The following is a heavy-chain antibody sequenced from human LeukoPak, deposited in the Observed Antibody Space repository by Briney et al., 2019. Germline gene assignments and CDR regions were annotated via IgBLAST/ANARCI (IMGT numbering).Heavy chain of an antibody. J-gene: IGHJ3*02. Sequence: GASVKVSCKASGYSFTGHYMHWVRRAPGQGLEWMGWINPKSGGTNYAQKFQGRVTMTRDTSISTAYMDMSSLRSDATAVYYCARNLWFGESSDAFDMWGQGTMVTVSS. CDR3: ARNLWFGESSDAFDM. CDR2: INPKSGGT. V-gene: IGHV1-2*02. D-gene: IGHD3-10*01. CDR1: GYSFTGHY.